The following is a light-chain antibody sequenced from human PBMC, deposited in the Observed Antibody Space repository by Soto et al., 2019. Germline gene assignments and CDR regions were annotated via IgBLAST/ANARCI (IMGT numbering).Light chain of an antibody. CDR2: DVS. CDR1: SSDIGGYTF. Sequence: QAVVTQPASVSGSPGQSITISCTGTSSDIGGYTFVSWYQQHPGKAPKLMIYDVSNRPSGVSDRFSGSKSGNTASLTISGLQAEDEADYFCTSYTSSSTVLFGGGTKLTVL. V-gene: IGLV2-14*03. CDR3: TSYTSSSTVL. J-gene: IGLJ2*01.